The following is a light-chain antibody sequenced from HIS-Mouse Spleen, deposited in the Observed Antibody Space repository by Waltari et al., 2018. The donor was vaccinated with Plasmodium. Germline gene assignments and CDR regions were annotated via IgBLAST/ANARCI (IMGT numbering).Light chain of an antibody. CDR1: QSVSSY. CDR2: DAS. CDR3: QQRSNWLT. Sequence: EIVLTQSPATLSLSPGQRATLSCRASQSVSSYLAWYQQKPGQAPRRLIYDASNRATGIPARFSGSGSGTDFTLTISSLGPEDFAVYCCQQRSNWLTFGGGTKVEIK. V-gene: IGKV3-11*01. J-gene: IGKJ4*01.